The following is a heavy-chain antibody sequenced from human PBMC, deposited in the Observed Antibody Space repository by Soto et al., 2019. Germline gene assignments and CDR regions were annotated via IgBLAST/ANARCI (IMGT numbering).Heavy chain of an antibody. CDR2: IRNKAKSYTT. Sequence: PGGSLRLSCAASGFTFSDHYMDWVRQAPGKGLEWVGRIRNKAKSYTTEYAASVKGRFTISRDDSKNSLYLQMNSLKTEDMAVYYCTRLVLKIGNSGMDVWGQGTTVTVSS. J-gene: IGHJ6*02. CDR3: TRLVLKIGNSGMDV. D-gene: IGHD3-22*01. V-gene: IGHV3-72*01. CDR1: GFTFSDHY.